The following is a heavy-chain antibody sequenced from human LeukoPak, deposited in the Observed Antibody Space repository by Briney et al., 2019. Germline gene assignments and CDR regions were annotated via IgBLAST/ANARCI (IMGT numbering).Heavy chain of an antibody. CDR3: AKHSGSMIVVVIAYYFDY. D-gene: IGHD3-22*01. Sequence: GGSLRLSCAGSGFSFSTYSMNWVRQAPGKGLEWVSGITGSGANTYYADSVKGRFTISRDNSKNTLYLQMNSLRAEDTAVYYCAKHSGSMIVVVIAYYFDYWGQGTLVTVSS. CDR1: GFSFSTYS. J-gene: IGHJ4*02. CDR2: ITGSGANT. V-gene: IGHV3-23*01.